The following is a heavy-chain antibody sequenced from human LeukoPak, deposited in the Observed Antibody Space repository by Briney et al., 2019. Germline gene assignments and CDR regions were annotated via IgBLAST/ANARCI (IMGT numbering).Heavy chain of an antibody. CDR3: ARSLDWYLDL. J-gene: IGHJ2*01. Sequence: GGSLKLSCAASGVTFSGSAMHWVRQASGKGLEWVGRIRSKGNNYATAYAASVKGRFTISRDDSKNTAYLQMNSLKTEDTAVYYCARSLDWYLDLWGRGTLVTVSS. CDR2: IRSKGNNYAT. CDR1: GVTFSGSA. D-gene: IGHD3-16*02. V-gene: IGHV3-73*01.